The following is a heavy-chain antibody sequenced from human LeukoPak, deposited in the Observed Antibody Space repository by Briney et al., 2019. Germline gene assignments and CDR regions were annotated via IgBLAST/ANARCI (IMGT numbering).Heavy chain of an antibody. V-gene: IGHV3-23*01. CDR1: GFTFSTYD. CDR3: AKDRCSGGSCYVFDY. J-gene: IGHJ4*02. D-gene: IGHD2-15*01. Sequence: GGSLRLSCAASGFTFSTYDMQWVRQAPGKGLEWVSGINRSGRTYYTDSVKGRFTISRDNSKNTLYLQMNSLRAEDTAVYYCAKDRCSGGSCYVFDYWGQGTLVTVSS. CDR2: INRSGRT.